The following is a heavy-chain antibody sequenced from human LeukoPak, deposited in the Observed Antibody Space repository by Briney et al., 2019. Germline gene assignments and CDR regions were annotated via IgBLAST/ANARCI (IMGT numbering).Heavy chain of an antibody. V-gene: IGHV3-64D*09. CDR1: GFTFSSYA. CDR3: AMNWNCDY. CDR2: ISSGGST. D-gene: IGHD1-1*01. Sequence: PGGSLRLSCSASGFTFSSYAMLWVRQAPGKGLECVSAISSGGSTHYADSVEGRFTISRDDSENTLYLQMSSLRAEDTAVYYCAMNWNCDYWGQGTLVTVSS. J-gene: IGHJ4*02.